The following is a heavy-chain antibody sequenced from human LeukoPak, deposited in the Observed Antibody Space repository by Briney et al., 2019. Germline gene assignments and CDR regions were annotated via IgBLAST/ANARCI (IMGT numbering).Heavy chain of an antibody. CDR3: SRDVDGSGNYGFDY. CDR1: GFTSSSYS. V-gene: IGHV3-21*06. J-gene: IGHJ4*02. D-gene: IGHD3-10*01. CDR2: ISTSSTHL. Sequence: GGSLRLSCAASGFTSSSYSMSSVRQAPGKGLEWVSSISTSSTHLLYAESAKGRFTISRDNAKNLLFLQLNSLRAEDTAVYFCSRDVDGSGNYGFDYWGQGALVTVSS.